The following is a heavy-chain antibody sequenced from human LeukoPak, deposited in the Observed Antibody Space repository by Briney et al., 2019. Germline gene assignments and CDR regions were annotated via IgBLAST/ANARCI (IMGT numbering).Heavy chain of an antibody. CDR3: ARDRITMVRGVIGYYYYMDV. Sequence: SQTLSLTRTVSGGSISSGSYYWSWIRQPAGKGLEWIGRIYTSGSTNYNPSLKSRVTISVDTSKNQFSLKLSSVTAADTAVYYCARDRITMVRGVIGYYYYMDVWGKGTTVTVSS. J-gene: IGHJ6*03. CDR1: GGSISSGSYY. V-gene: IGHV4-61*02. D-gene: IGHD3-10*01. CDR2: IYTSGST.